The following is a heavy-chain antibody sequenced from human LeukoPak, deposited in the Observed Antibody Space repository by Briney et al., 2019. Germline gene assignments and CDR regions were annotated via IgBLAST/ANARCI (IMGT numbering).Heavy chain of an antibody. CDR2: INPNSGGT. D-gene: IGHD3-22*01. V-gene: IGHV1-2*02. CDR1: GYTFTDYY. Sequence: ASVKVSCKASGYTFTDYYMHWVRQAPGQGLEWMGWINPNSGGTNYAQKFQGRVTMTRDTSISTAYMEQSRLRSDDTAVYYCARASYYYDSSGYPGYYFDYWGQGTLVTVSS. CDR3: ARASYYYDSSGYPGYYFDY. J-gene: IGHJ4*02.